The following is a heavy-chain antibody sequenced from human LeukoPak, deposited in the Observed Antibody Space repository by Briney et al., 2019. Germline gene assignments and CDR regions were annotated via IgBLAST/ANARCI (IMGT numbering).Heavy chain of an antibody. V-gene: IGHV3-48*01. CDR2: ISSSSSTI. CDR3: ARDRYCSSTSCYRGYFDY. CDR1: GFTFSSYS. D-gene: IGHD2-2*02. Sequence: PGGSLRLSCAASGFTFSSYSMNWVRQAPGKGPEWVSYISSSSSTIYYADAVKGRFTISRDNAKNSLYLQMNSLRAEDTAVYYCARDRYCSSTSCYRGYFDYWGQGTLVTVSS. J-gene: IGHJ4*02.